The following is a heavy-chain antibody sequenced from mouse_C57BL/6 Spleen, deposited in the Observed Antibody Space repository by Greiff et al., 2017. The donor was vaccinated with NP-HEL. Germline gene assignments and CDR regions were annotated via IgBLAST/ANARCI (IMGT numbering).Heavy chain of an antibody. V-gene: IGHV1-18*01. J-gene: IGHJ4*01. D-gene: IGHD2-4*01. CDR2: INPNNGGT. CDR3: ARPDYDYRYAMDY. Sequence: VQLQQSGPELVKPGASVKIPCKASGYTFTDYNMDWVKQSHGKSLEWIGDINPNNGGTIYNQKFKGKATLTVDKSSSTAYMELRSLTSEDTAVYYCARPDYDYRYAMDYWGQGTSVTVSS. CDR1: GYTFTDYN.